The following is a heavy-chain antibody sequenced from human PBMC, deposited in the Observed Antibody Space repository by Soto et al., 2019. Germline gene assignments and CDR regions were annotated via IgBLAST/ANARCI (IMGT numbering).Heavy chain of an antibody. V-gene: IGHV4-39*01. J-gene: IGHJ4*02. CDR1: CGSISVSNVF. D-gene: IGHD4-4*01. Sequence: SETLSLTCTVSCGSISVSNVFWGWVRQPPGKGLEWIGNIDYSGTAYFNPSLGTRVTFPVDTSKNQFSLTLYSVTAADTAVYYCARTTGRHLDFWGQGILVTVSS. CDR2: IDYSGTA. CDR3: ARTTGRHLDF.